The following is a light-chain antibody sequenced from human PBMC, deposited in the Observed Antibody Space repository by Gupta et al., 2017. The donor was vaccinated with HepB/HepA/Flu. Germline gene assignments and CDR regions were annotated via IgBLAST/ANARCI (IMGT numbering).Light chain of an antibody. Sequence: QSVLTQPPSVSGAPGQRVTLSCTGSSSNIGAGYDVHWYQQLPGTAPKLLICGNSNRPSGVPDRFSGSKSGTSASLAITGLQAEDEADYYCQSYDSSLSGWVFGTGTKVTVL. V-gene: IGLV1-40*01. CDR2: GNS. CDR1: SSNIGAGYD. J-gene: IGLJ1*01. CDR3: QSYDSSLSGWV.